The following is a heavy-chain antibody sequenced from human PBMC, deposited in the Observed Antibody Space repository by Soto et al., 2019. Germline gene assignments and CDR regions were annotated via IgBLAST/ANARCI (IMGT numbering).Heavy chain of an antibody. CDR1: DFTSSTYR. J-gene: IGHJ5*02. CDR2: ITSSTSTI. Sequence: GWSFRSSLAACDFTSSTYRMNWARQSPGKGLEWIAYITSSTSTIFYADSVKGRFTISRDNAKNSLYLQMDSLRDEDTSVYYCALDNGIAGSYDPWGQGTLVTVSS. V-gene: IGHV3-48*02. D-gene: IGHD6-13*01. CDR3: ALDNGIAGSYDP.